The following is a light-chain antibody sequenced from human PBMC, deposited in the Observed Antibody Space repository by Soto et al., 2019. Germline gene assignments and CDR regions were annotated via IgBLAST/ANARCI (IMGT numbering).Light chain of an antibody. CDR3: QQYSNFPHP. CDR1: QSVSNAF. V-gene: IGKV3-20*01. Sequence: ESVLTQSPGTLSLSPGERATLSCRASQSVSNAFFAWYQQKPGQAPRLLIYGVSSRATGIPDRFSGSGSGTDFTLTISRLEPEDFVVYFCQQYSNFPHPFGQGTHLEGK. J-gene: IGKJ2*01. CDR2: GVS.